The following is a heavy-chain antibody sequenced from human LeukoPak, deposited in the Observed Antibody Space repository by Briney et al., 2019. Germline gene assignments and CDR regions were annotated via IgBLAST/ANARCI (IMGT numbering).Heavy chain of an antibody. D-gene: IGHD6-13*01. CDR2: ISSSSSYI. J-gene: IGHJ5*02. CDR3: AESGTGPHPNWFDP. CDR1: GFTFSSYS. Sequence: GGSLRLSCAASGFTFSSYSMNWVRQAPGKGLEWVSSISSSSSYIYYADSVQGRFTISRDNSKNTLYLQMNSLRAGDTAVYYCAESGTGPHPNWFDPWGQGTLVTVAS. V-gene: IGHV3-21*04.